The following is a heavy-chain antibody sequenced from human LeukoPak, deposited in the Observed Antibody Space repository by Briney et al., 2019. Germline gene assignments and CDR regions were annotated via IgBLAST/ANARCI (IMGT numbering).Heavy chain of an antibody. CDR1: GYTFTGYY. D-gene: IGHD3-22*01. J-gene: IGHJ4*02. CDR3: ARDYYDSSGYYYPKDY. Sequence: ASVKVSCKASGYTFTGYYMHWVRQAPGQGLEWMGRINPNSGGTNYAQKFQGRVTMTRDTSISTAYMGLSRLRSDDTAVYYCARDYYDSSGYYYPKDYWGQGTLVTVSS. CDR2: INPNSGGT. V-gene: IGHV1-2*06.